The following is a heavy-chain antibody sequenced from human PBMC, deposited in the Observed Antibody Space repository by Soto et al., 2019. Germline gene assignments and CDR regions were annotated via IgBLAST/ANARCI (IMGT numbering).Heavy chain of an antibody. V-gene: IGHV4-30-4*01. Sequence: SETLSLTCTVAIFSIISGDYHWTWIRQFPGKGLEWIGAIYYSASTYYNPSLVIRLTISVDTSKNKFSLKLTSVTAADTAVYYCARDSRTTSGGMDVWGRGTTVTVSS. CDR2: IYYSAST. CDR3: ARDSRTTSGGMDV. J-gene: IGHJ6*02. CDR1: IFSIISGDYH.